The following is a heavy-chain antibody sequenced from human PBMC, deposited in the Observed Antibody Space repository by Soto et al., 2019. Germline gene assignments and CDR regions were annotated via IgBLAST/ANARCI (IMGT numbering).Heavy chain of an antibody. CDR2: IIPILGIA. CDR1: GGTFSSYT. V-gene: IGHV1-69*08. Sequence: QVQLVQSGAEVKKPGSSVKVSCKASGGTFSSYTISWVRQAPGQGLEWMGRIIPILGIANYAQKFQGRVTITAGKSTSTAYMELSSLRSEDTAVYYCAREHYYDSSGYPRGMDVWGQGTTVTVSS. D-gene: IGHD3-22*01. J-gene: IGHJ6*02. CDR3: AREHYYDSSGYPRGMDV.